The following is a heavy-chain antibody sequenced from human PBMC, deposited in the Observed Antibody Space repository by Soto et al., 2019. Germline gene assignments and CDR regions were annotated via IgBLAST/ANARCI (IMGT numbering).Heavy chain of an antibody. CDR2: ISSSSSTI. CDR3: ARVIWSGHLTSDL. Sequence: GGSLRLSCAASGFTFSSNSMNWVRQAPGKGLEWISYISSSSSTIYADSVKGRFTISRDSAKNSLYLQMNSLRDEDTAVYCCARVIWSGHLTSDLWGQGTLVTVSS. J-gene: IGHJ5*02. V-gene: IGHV3-48*02. CDR1: GFTFSSNS. D-gene: IGHD3-3*01.